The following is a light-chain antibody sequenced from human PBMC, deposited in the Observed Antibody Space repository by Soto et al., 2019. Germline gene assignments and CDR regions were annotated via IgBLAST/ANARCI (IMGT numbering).Light chain of an antibody. J-gene: IGLJ1*01. CDR3: AAWDASLSAHYA. Sequence: QSVLTQPPSASGTPGQRVTIFCSGSSSNIGSSTVNWYQQVPGAAPKLLIESNDRRPSGVPDRFSGSKSGTSAYLAISGLQSEDEADYYCAAWDASLSAHYAFGTGTKVTVL. CDR2: SND. CDR1: SSNIGSST. V-gene: IGLV1-44*01.